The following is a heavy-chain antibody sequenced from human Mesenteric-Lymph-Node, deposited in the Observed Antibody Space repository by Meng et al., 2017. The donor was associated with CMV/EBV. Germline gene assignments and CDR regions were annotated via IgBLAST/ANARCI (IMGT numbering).Heavy chain of an antibody. J-gene: IGHJ4*02. V-gene: IGHV3-23*01. CDR3: AKAGPYYLDY. Sequence: LSCAASGFTFGRSAMPWVRQAPGEGLECVSSISGSGDTTYYADSVKGRFTFSRDNSKNTLYLQMNSLRAEDTAVFYCAKAGPYYLDYWGQGTLVTVSS. CDR1: GFTFGRSA. CDR2: ISGSGDTT. D-gene: IGHD1-14*01.